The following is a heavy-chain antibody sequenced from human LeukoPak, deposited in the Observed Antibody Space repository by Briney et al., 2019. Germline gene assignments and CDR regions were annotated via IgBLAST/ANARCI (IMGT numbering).Heavy chain of an antibody. CDR2: IYYSGST. CDR3: ARPRYFNDGSGHTDI. J-gene: IGHJ3*02. D-gene: IGHD3-22*01. V-gene: IGHV4-39*01. Sequence: PSETLSLTCTVSGGSISSSSYYWGWIRQPPGKGLEWIGSIYYSGSTYYNPSLKSRVTISVDTSKSQFSLKLISVTAADTAVYYCARPRYFNDGSGHTDIWGQGTMVTVSS. CDR1: GGSISSSSYY.